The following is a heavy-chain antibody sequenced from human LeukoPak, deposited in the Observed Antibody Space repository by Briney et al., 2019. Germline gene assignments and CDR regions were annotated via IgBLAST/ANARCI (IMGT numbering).Heavy chain of an antibody. D-gene: IGHD2-2*01. J-gene: IGHJ3*02. V-gene: IGHV1-2*06. Sequence: GASVKVSCKASGYTFTCYYMHWVRQAPGQGLEWMGRINPNSGGTNYAQKFQGRVTMTRDTSISTAYMELSRLRSDDTAVYYCARVTAADAFDIWGQGTMVTVSS. CDR1: GYTFTCYY. CDR3: ARVTAADAFDI. CDR2: INPNSGGT.